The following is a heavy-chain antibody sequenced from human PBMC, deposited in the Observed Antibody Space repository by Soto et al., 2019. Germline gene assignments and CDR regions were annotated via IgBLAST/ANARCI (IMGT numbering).Heavy chain of an antibody. CDR1: GFTFSSYS. CDR3: ARDGFWSGYYTGIYY. CDR2: ISSSSSTI. D-gene: IGHD3-3*01. Sequence: EVQLVESGGGLVQPGGSLRLSCAASGFTFSSYSMNWVRQAPGKGLEWVSYISSSSSTIYYADSVKGRFTISRDNAKNSLYLQMNSLRAEDTAVYYCARDGFWSGYYTGIYYWGQGTLVTVSS. J-gene: IGHJ4*02. V-gene: IGHV3-48*01.